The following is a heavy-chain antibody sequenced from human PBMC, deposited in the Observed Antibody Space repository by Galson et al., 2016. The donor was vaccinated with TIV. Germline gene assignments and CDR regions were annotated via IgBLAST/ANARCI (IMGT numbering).Heavy chain of an antibody. V-gene: IGHV1-69*05. Sequence: SVKVSCKASGGTLSNYAISWVRQAPRQGLEWMGGTIPMFGTANYAQKFPGSVTITTDESTSTAYMELSSLKSEDTAVYYCARGVGTVMGQYYMDVWGKGTTVTVSS. J-gene: IGHJ6*03. CDR1: GGTLSNYA. D-gene: IGHD5-18*01. CDR3: ARGVGTVMGQYYMDV. CDR2: TIPMFGTA.